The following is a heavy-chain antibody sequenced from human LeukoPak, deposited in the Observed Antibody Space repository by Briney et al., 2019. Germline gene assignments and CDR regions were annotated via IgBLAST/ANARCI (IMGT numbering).Heavy chain of an antibody. CDR1: GFTFSSYA. CDR3: AKDYYGSGSYYSHAFDI. J-gene: IGHJ3*02. Sequence: GGSLRLSCAASGFTFSSYAMSWVRQAPGKGLEWVSAISGSGGSTYYADSVKGRFTISRDNSKNTLYLQMNSLRAEDTAVYYCAKDYYGSGSYYSHAFDIWGQGTMVTVSS. D-gene: IGHD3-10*01. V-gene: IGHV3-23*01. CDR2: ISGSGGST.